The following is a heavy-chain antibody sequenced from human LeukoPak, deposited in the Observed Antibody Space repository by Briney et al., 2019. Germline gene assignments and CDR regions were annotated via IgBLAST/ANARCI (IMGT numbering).Heavy chain of an antibody. Sequence: GGSLRLSCAASAFTFATYAMSWVRQAPGKGLEWVSLIYSGGSTYYADSVKGRFTISRDNSKNTLYVQMNSLRAEDTAVYYCAAHSSGYLGWFDPWGQGTLVTVSS. CDR2: IYSGGST. V-gene: IGHV3-66*01. D-gene: IGHD3-22*01. CDR3: AAHSSGYLGWFDP. CDR1: AFTFATYA. J-gene: IGHJ5*02.